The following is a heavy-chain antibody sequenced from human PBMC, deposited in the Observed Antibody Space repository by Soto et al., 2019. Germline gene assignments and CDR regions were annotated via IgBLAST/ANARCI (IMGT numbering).Heavy chain of an antibody. CDR2: IYYSGST. V-gene: IGHV4-59*08. CDR1: GGSISSYY. CDR3: ARHDEYSNWNFDY. D-gene: IGHD4-4*01. Sequence: SETLSLTCTVSGGSISSYYWSWIRQPPGKGLEWIGYIYYSGSTNYNPSLKSRVTISVDTSKNQFSLKLSSVTAADTAVYYCARHDEYSNWNFDYWGQGTLVTVSS. J-gene: IGHJ4*02.